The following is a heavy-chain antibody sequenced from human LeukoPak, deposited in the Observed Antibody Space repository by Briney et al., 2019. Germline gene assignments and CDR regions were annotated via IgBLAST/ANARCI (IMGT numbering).Heavy chain of an antibody. CDR2: IYYSGST. Sequence: SETLSLTCTVSGGSISSYYWSWIRQPPGKGLEWIGNIYYSGSTNYNPSLKSRVTISVDTSKNQFSLKLSSVTAADTAVYYCARDTPYSSSWYSHWGQGTLVAVSS. CDR1: GGSISSYY. V-gene: IGHV4-59*12. J-gene: IGHJ4*02. CDR3: ARDTPYSSSWYSH. D-gene: IGHD6-13*01.